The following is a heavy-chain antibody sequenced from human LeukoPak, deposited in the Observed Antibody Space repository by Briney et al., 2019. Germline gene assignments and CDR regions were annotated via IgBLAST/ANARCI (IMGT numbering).Heavy chain of an antibody. D-gene: IGHD6-13*01. CDR2: INHSETT. CDR1: GGAFSGYY. Sequence: SETLSLTCAVYGGAFSGYYWSWIRQSPGKGLEWIGEINHSETTNYNSSLKSRVTISIDTSKKQFSLKLRSVTAADTAVYYCARVDSSNWYEYRGYFDYWGQGTLVTVSS. V-gene: IGHV4-34*01. CDR3: ARVDSSNWYEYRGYFDY. J-gene: IGHJ4*02.